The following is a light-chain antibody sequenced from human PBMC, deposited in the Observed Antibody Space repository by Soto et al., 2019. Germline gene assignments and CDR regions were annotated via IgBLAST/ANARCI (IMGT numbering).Light chain of an antibody. V-gene: IGKV3-15*01. CDR1: QSLTTN. CDR3: HQRQYWPPIT. CDR2: DAS. Sequence: EVVMTKSQCTLSVSPGERSVLAGVSSQSLTTNLAWYQQKPGQAPRLLIHDASTRATGIPARFSGSGSGTEFTLTISSLQSEDFAVYYCHQRQYWPPITFGQGTRLQ. J-gene: IGKJ5*01.